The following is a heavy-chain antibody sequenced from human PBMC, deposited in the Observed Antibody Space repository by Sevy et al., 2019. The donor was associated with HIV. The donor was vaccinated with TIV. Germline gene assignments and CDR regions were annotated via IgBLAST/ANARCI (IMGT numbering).Heavy chain of an antibody. J-gene: IGHJ4*02. CDR3: ATRGGHLSFDY. D-gene: IGHD3-10*01. CDR2: INHSGST. V-gene: IGHV4-34*01. CDR1: GGSFSGYY. Sequence: SETLSLTCVVYGGSFSGYYWSWIRQPPGKGLEWIGEINHSGSTNYNPSLKSRVTISADTSKNQFSLKLSSVTAADTAVYYCATRGGHLSFDYWGQGTLVTVSS.